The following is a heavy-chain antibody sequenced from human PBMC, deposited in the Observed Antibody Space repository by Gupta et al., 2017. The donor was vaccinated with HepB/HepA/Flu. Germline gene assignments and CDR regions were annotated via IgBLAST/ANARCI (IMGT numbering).Heavy chain of an antibody. CDR1: GFTFSNYD. CDR3: AGEPTGGVYGWEY. CDR2: IMYDERSI. V-gene: IGHV3-33*01. J-gene: IGHJ4*02. Sequence: QVQLLESGGGVVQPGRSLRLSCAASGFTFSNYDMHWVRQAPGKGLEWVAVIMYDERSIYYADSVKGRFTITRENSKNMLYLHVDSLRAEDTAVVDGAGEPTGGVYGWEYWGQGTLGTVSS. D-gene: IGHD2-8*02.